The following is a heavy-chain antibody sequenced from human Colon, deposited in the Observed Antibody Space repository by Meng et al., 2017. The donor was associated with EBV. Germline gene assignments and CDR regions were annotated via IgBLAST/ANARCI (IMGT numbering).Heavy chain of an antibody. D-gene: IGHD1-26*01. V-gene: IGHV4-4*02. J-gene: IGHJ4*02. CDR2: IDVSGST. CDR3: ARGKQDAWELLAY. CDR1: GVSITSITR. Sequence: GPGLVKPSGTLSPTCGVSGVSITSITRWTWVRQPPGKGLEWIGDIDVSGSTNYNPSLNSRISISLDKSKNHFSLKVNSVTAADTAVYYCARGKQDAWELLAYWGQGALVTVSS.